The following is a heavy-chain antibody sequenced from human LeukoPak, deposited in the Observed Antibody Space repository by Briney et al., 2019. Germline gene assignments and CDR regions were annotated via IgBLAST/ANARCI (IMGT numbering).Heavy chain of an antibody. CDR3: ARDHDYGGNRGDY. CDR1: GGSISSYY. CDR2: IYHSGST. V-gene: IGHV4-59*12. J-gene: IGHJ4*02. Sequence: SETLSLTCTVSGGSISSYYWSWIRQPPGKGLEWIGYIYHSGSTYYNPSLKSRVTISVDRSKNQFSLKLSSVTAADTAVYYCARDHDYGGNRGDYWGQGTLVTVSS. D-gene: IGHD4-23*01.